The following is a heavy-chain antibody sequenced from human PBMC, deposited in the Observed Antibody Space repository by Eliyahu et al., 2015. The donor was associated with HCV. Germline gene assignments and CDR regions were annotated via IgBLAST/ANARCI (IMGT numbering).Heavy chain of an antibody. CDR2: VYASGLT. J-gene: IGHJ5*02. D-gene: IGHD3-22*01. V-gene: IGHV4-31*03. CDR1: GALIXXXGHY. CDR3: ARDIYDASGMHWFDP. Sequence: QVQLQESGPGLVKPSQTLSLTXTVSGALIXXXGHYWSWXRQFPGRGLXWIGNVYASGLTDQNPSLRSRISVSVDTSKNQFSLELRSVTAADTAVYYCARDIYDASGMHWFDPWGQGSLVTVSS.